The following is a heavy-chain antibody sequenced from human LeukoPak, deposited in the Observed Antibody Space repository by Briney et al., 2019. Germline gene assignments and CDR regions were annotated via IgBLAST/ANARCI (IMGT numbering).Heavy chain of an antibody. D-gene: IGHD6-19*01. J-gene: IGHJ4*02. CDR3: ARAEIGIAVAGTSFDY. CDR2: IYYSGST. V-gene: IGHV4-30-4*01. Sequence: SQTLSLTCTVSGGSISSDDYYWSWIRQPPGKGLEWIGYIYYSGSTYYNPSLKSRVTISVDTSKNQFSLKLSSVTAADTAVYYCARAEIGIAVAGTSFDYWGQGTLVTVSS. CDR1: GGSISSDDYY.